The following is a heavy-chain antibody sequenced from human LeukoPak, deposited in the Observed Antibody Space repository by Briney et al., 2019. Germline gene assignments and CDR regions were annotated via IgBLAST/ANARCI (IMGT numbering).Heavy chain of an antibody. CDR2: IYYSGST. CDR3: AKAGVRYFDSSGLYAFDF. Sequence: SESLSLTCAVSGGSISSTSYYWAWIRQPPGKGLEWIGTIYYSGSTYHNPSLKSRVTMSVDTSRNQFSLKLSSVDAADTAVYYCAKAGVRYFDSSGLYAFDFWGQGTTVTVSS. D-gene: IGHD3-22*01. V-gene: IGHV4-39*01. CDR1: GGSISSTSYY. J-gene: IGHJ3*01.